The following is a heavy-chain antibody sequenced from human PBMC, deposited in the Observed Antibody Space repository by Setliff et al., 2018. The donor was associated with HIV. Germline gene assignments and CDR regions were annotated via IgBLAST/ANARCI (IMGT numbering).Heavy chain of an antibody. D-gene: IGHD2-2*01. J-gene: IGHJ4*02. CDR3: ARQGRFASSYFDY. Sequence: PSETLSLTCGVSGYFISSGYYWAWIRQSPGKGLEWIGTIYHSGSTNYNPSLKSRVTISVDTSKNQFSLKLSSVTAADTAVYYCARQGRFASSYFDYWGQGTLVTVSS. V-gene: IGHV4-38-2*01. CDR2: IYHSGST. CDR1: GYFISSGYY.